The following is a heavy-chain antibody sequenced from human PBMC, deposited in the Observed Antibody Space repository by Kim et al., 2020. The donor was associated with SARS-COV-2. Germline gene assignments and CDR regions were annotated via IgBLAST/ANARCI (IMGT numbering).Heavy chain of an antibody. J-gene: IGHJ6*02. CDR1: GFSFSSYW. CDR2: IKPDGSEK. CDR3: AREKIAAGYHNYYYGMDV. Sequence: GGSLRLSCAASGFSFSSYWIGWVRQTPEKGLEWVANIKPDGSEKYYVDSVKGRFTISRDNAKNSLYLQMNSLRAEDTAVYYCAREKIAAGYHNYYYGMDVWGQGTTVTVSS. D-gene: IGHD6-13*01. V-gene: IGHV3-7*01.